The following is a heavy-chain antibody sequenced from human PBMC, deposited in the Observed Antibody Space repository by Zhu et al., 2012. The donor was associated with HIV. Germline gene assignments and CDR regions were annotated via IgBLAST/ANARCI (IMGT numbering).Heavy chain of an antibody. J-gene: IGHJ3*01. Sequence: HLQESGPGLVKPSETLSLTCTVSGGSIISPDYHWGWIRQPPGKGLEWIGSIYFSGGTYYNSSLKSRVSISVDTSKNQFSLKLSSVSAADTSIYYCARHVSTIIAFDVWGQGTMVAVSS. CDR2: IYFSGGT. CDR1: GGSIISPDYH. CDR3: ARHVSTIIAFDV. V-gene: IGHV4-39*01. D-gene: IGHD5/OR15-5a*01.